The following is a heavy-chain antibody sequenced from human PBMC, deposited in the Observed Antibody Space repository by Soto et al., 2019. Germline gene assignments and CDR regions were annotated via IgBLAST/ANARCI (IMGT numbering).Heavy chain of an antibody. CDR2: IYYSGST. V-gene: IGHV4-59*01. J-gene: IGHJ4*02. CDR3: AGDGSGSYLGY. Sequence: SETLSLTCTVSGGSISSYYWSWIRQPPGKGLEWIGYIYYSGSTNYNPSLKSRVTISVDTSKNQFSLKLSSVTAADTAVYYCAGDGSGSYLGYWGQGTLVTVSS. D-gene: IGHD1-26*01. CDR1: GGSISSYY.